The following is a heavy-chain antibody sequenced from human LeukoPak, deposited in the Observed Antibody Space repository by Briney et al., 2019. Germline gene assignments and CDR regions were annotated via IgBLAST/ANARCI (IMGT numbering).Heavy chain of an antibody. D-gene: IGHD3-22*01. CDR2: INDYTGNT. CDR1: GGSFTDYF. CDR3: ARGRIAKIVVVHSFHYGMDV. V-gene: IGHV4-34*01. J-gene: IGHJ6*02. Sequence: HPSETLSLTCDVFGGSFTDYFWTWIRPSPGKGLEWIGKINDYTGNTNYNPSLNSRVSISLEKSKNQFSLELRSVTAADTAVYYCARGRIAKIVVVHSFHYGMDVWGQGTTVTVSS.